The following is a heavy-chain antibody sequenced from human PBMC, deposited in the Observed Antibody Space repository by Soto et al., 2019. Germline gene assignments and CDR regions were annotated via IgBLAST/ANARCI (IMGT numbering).Heavy chain of an antibody. CDR3: ARDAPWNPGVFDY. CDR1: GFTFSSYE. Sequence: PGGSLRLSCAASGFTFSSYEMNWVRQAPGKGLEWVSYISSRGSTIYYADSVKGRFTISGDNAKNSLYLQMNSLRAEDPAVYYWARDAPWNPGVFDYWGQGTLVTTCS. CDR2: ISSRGSTI. V-gene: IGHV3-48*03. J-gene: IGHJ4*02. D-gene: IGHD1-1*01.